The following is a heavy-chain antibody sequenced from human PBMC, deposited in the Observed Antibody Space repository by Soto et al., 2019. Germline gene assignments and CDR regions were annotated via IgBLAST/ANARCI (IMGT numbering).Heavy chain of an antibody. CDR2: IYSGGST. CDR3: ARADYYDSSGYSYDGAFDI. D-gene: IGHD3-22*01. J-gene: IGHJ3*02. V-gene: IGHV3-53*01. CDR1: GFTFSSYA. Sequence: PGGSLRLSCAASGFTFSSYAMSWYRQAPGKGLEWVSVIYSGGSTYYADSVKGRFTISRDNSKNTLYLQMNSLRAEDTAVYYCARADYYDSSGYSYDGAFDIWGQGTMVTVSS.